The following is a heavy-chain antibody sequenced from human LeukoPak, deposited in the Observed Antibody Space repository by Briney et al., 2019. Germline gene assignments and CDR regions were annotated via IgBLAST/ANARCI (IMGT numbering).Heavy chain of an antibody. D-gene: IGHD3-9*01. CDR2: IYHSGST. V-gene: IGHV4-39*07. Sequence: SETLSLTCTVSGGSISSGSYYWSWIRQPPGKGLEWIGSIYHSGSTYYNPSLKSRVTISVDTSKNQFSLKLSSVTAADTAVYYCARAESYDILTGYYGGDAFDIWGQGTMVTVSS. J-gene: IGHJ3*02. CDR1: GGSISSGSYY. CDR3: ARAESYDILTGYYGGDAFDI.